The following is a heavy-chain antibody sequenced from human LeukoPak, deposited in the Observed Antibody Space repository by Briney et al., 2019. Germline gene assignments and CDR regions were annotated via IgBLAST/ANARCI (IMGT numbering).Heavy chain of an antibody. CDR3: ARGDYYDRTVYFDY. Sequence: SETLCLTCTVSGGSISSYYWSRIRQPPGKGLEWIGEINHSGSTNYNPSLKSRVTISVDTSKNQFSLKLSSVTAADTAVYYCARGDYYDRTVYFDYWGQGTLVTVSS. V-gene: IGHV4-34*01. J-gene: IGHJ4*02. CDR1: GGSISSYY. CDR2: INHSGST. D-gene: IGHD3-22*01.